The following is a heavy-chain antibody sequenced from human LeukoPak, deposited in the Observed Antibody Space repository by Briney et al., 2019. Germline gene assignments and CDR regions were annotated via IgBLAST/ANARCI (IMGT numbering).Heavy chain of an antibody. V-gene: IGHV3-21*01. D-gene: IGHD3-10*01. CDR1: GFTFSSYS. CDR2: ISSSGTYI. CDR3: ARVKYYYGSGSL. Sequence: PGGSLRLSCAASGFTFSSYSMNWVRQAPGKGLEWVSSISSSGTYIYYADSVKGRFTISRDNAKNTLYLQMNSLRAEDTAVYYCARVKYYYGSGSLWGQGTLVTVSS. J-gene: IGHJ4*02.